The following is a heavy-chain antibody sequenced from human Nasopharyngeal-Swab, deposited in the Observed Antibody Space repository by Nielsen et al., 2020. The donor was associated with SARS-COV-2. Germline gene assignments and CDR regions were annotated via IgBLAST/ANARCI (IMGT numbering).Heavy chain of an antibody. D-gene: IGHD2-8*01. J-gene: IGHJ4*02. V-gene: IGHV4-39*01. CDR3: ARTNTERPNFDS. CDR1: GGAISGSTYY. CDR2: IYYTGNT. Sequence: SETLSLTCTVSGGAISGSTYYWGWIRQSPGKGLEWIANIYYTGNTYYNPSLRSRATISVDTSRSKFSLTLTSMTAADRGVYYCARTNTERPNFDSWGQGILVTVSS.